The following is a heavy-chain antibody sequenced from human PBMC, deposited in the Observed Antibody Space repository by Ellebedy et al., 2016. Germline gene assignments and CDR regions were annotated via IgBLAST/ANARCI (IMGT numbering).Heavy chain of an antibody. CDR3: VRGTVALPGTDY. CDR2: ISYGVGSVM. Sequence: GESLKISXAASGFTFNNYAIHWVRQAPGKGLEWVAIISYGVGSVMYYADSVKGRFTISRDNAKNTLYLQMNSLRGEDTAVYYCVRGTVALPGTDYWGQGTLVTVSS. D-gene: IGHD4-23*01. V-gene: IGHV3-30*03. J-gene: IGHJ4*02. CDR1: GFTFNNYA.